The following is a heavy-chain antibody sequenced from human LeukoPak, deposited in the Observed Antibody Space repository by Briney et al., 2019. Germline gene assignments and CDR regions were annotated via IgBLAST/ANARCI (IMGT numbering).Heavy chain of an antibody. D-gene: IGHD3-10*01. Sequence: GGSLSLSCVTSGFTFSTYAMTWVRQSPGRGLEWVSAIDGSSHYIYYRDSVQGRFTTFRDNSRNTLFLQTNSLTADDSAVYYCAKNYAPGNAFYDSWGQGVLVTVSS. V-gene: IGHV3-23*01. CDR3: AKNYAPGNAFYDS. J-gene: IGHJ4*02. CDR1: GFTFSTYA. CDR2: IDGSSHYI.